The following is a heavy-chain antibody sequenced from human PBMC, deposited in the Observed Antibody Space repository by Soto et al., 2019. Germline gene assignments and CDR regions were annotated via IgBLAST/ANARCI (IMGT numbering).Heavy chain of an antibody. Sequence: QPGGSLRLSCAASGFTFSSYAMHWVRQAPGKGLEWVAVISYDGSNKYYADSVKGRFTISRDNSKNTLYLQMNSLRAEDTAVYYCARARIVVVVAATPAAPVMDVWGQGTTVTVSS. CDR2: ISYDGSNK. D-gene: IGHD2-15*01. J-gene: IGHJ6*02. CDR3: ARARIVVVVAATPAAPVMDV. V-gene: IGHV3-30-3*01. CDR1: GFTFSSYA.